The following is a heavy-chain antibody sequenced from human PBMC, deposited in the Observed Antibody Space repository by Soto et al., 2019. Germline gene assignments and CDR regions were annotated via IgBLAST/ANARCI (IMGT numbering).Heavy chain of an antibody. CDR3: ARPLTTFGGVIHGLDY. Sequence: PGGSLRLSCAASGFTFSSYAMHWVRQAPGKGLEWVAVISYDGSNKYYADSVKGRFTISRDNSKNTLYLQMNSLRAEDTAVYYCARPLTTFGGVIHGLDYWGQGTLVTVSS. CDR2: ISYDGSNK. J-gene: IGHJ4*02. V-gene: IGHV3-30-3*01. D-gene: IGHD3-16*01. CDR1: GFTFSSYA.